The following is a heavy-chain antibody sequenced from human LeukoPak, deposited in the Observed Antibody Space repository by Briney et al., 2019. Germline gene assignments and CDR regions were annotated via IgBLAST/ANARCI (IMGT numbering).Heavy chain of an antibody. CDR3: ATNSIAAAGTPFDS. J-gene: IGHJ4*02. V-gene: IGHV3-30*04. CDR1: GFTFSSYT. CDR2: IPYDGSNK. D-gene: IGHD6-13*01. Sequence: GGSLRLSCAASGFTFSSYTMHWVRQAPGKGLEWVADIPYDGSNKYYADSVKGRFTISRDNSKNTLYLQMNSLRAEDTAVYYCATNSIAAAGTPFDSWRQGTLVTVS.